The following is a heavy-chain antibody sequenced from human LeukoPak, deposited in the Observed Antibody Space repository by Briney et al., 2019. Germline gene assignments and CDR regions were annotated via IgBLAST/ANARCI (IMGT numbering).Heavy chain of an antibody. J-gene: IGHJ4*02. D-gene: IGHD2-2*01. V-gene: IGHV4-59*12. CDR1: GGSISSYY. Sequence: SETLSLTCTVSGGSISSYYWSWIRQPPGKGLEWIGYIYYSGSTSYNPSLKSRVTISVDTSKNHFSLKLSSVTAADTAVYYCARRGSEYQPLFDFDYWGQGTLVTASS. CDR3: ARRGSEYQPLFDFDY. CDR2: IYYSGST.